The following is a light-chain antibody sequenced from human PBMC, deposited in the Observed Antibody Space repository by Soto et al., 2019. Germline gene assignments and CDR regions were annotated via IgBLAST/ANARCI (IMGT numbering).Light chain of an antibody. J-gene: IGLJ2*01. Sequence: QSVLTQPPSASGTPGQRVTISCSGSSSNIGSNYVYWYQQVPGTAPKLLIYRNNQRPSGVPDRFSGSKSGTSASLAISGLRSEDEADYSCAAWDDSLSGVVFGGGTKLTVL. CDR3: AAWDDSLSGVV. CDR1: SSNIGSNY. CDR2: RNN. V-gene: IGLV1-47*01.